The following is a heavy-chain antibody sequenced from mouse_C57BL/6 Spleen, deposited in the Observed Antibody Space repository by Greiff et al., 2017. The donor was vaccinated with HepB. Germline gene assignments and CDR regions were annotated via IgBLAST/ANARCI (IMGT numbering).Heavy chain of an antibody. Sequence: QVQLQQSGAELARPGASVKLSCKASGYTFTSYGISWVKQRTGQGLEWIGEIYPRSGNTYYNEKFKGKATLTADKSSSTAYMELRSLTSEDSAVYFCASPPDGSSPWFAYWGQGTLVTVSA. CDR1: GYTFTSYG. V-gene: IGHV1-81*01. D-gene: IGHD1-1*01. CDR3: ASPPDGSSPWFAY. CDR2: IYPRSGNT. J-gene: IGHJ3*01.